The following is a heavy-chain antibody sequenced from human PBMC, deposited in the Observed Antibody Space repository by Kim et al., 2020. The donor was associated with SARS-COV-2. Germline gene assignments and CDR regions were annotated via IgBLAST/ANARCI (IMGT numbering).Heavy chain of an antibody. Sequence: GGSLRLSCAASGFTLNSNAMSWVRQAPGKGLEWVSGISGGGGSTFYADSEKGRFTISRDNSKNTVYLQMNSLRVEDTAVYYCAKYRCSGGSCYAGWFDPWGQGTLVTVSS. D-gene: IGHD2-15*01. CDR3: AKYRCSGGSCYAGWFDP. CDR1: GFTLNSNA. CDR2: ISGGGGST. V-gene: IGHV3-23*01. J-gene: IGHJ5*02.